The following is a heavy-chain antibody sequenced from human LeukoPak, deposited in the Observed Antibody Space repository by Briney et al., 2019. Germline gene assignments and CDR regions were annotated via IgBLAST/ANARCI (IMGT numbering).Heavy chain of an antibody. Sequence: SETLSLTCAVSGVSISSSNWLSWVRPPPGKGLEWIGEIYHSGSTNYNPSLKSRVTISVDTSKNQFSLKLSSVTAADTAVYYCARGYYYYMDVWGKGTTVTVSS. V-gene: IGHV4-4*02. CDR2: IYHSGST. CDR1: GVSISSSNW. CDR3: ARGYYYYMDV. J-gene: IGHJ6*03.